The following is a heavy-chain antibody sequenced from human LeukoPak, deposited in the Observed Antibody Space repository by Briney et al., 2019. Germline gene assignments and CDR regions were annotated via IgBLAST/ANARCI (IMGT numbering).Heavy chain of an antibody. Sequence: NLGESLKISCKASGYTFTSSWIAWVRQMPGKGLEWMGIIYPGDSDTRYSPSFQGQVTISADKSISTAYLQWSSLKASDTAMYYCARSGSVLGIFLDYWGQGTLVTVSS. CDR3: ARSGSVLGIFLDY. CDR1: GYTFTSSW. V-gene: IGHV5-51*01. CDR2: IYPGDSDT. J-gene: IGHJ4*02. D-gene: IGHD2-15*01.